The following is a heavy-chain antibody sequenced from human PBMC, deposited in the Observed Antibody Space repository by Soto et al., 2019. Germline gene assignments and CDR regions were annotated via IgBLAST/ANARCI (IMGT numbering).Heavy chain of an antibody. Sequence: HPGGSLRLSCAASGFTFSSYGMHWVRRAPGKGLEWVAVIWYDGSNKYYADSVKGRFTISRDNSKNTLYLQMNSLRAEDMAVYYCARFVAVAGTSYYYYGMDVWGQGTTVTVSS. CDR3: ARFVAVAGTSYYYYGMDV. V-gene: IGHV3-33*01. J-gene: IGHJ6*02. CDR1: GFTFSSYG. D-gene: IGHD6-19*01. CDR2: IWYDGSNK.